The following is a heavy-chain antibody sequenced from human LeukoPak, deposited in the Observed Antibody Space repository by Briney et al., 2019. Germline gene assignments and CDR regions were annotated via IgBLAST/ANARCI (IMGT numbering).Heavy chain of an antibody. J-gene: IGHJ4*02. D-gene: IGHD3-10*01. V-gene: IGHV3-23*01. CDR2: ISGSGDNR. CDR1: GFTFSSYA. CDR3: ARVEGSGSYYYSFNY. Sequence: GGSLRLSCAASGFTFSSYAMSWVRQAPGKGLEWVSTISGSGDNRYFADSVKGRFTISRDNSKNTLYLQMNSLRAEDTAVYYCARVEGSGSYYYSFNYWGQGTLVTVSS.